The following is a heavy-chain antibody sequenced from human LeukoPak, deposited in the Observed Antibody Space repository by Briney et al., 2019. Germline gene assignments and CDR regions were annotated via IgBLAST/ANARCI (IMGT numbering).Heavy chain of an antibody. CDR2: IYSGGST. J-gene: IGHJ4*02. V-gene: IGHV3-53*01. D-gene: IGHD2-15*01. CDR3: ARDRRCSGGSCSGL. Sequence: PGGSLRLSCAASGLTVSNNYMKWVRQAPGQGLEWVSLIYSGGSTYYADSVKGRFTISRDNPKNTVYLQMNNLRAEDTAVYYCARDRRCSGGSCSGLWGQGTLVTVSS. CDR1: GLTVSNNY.